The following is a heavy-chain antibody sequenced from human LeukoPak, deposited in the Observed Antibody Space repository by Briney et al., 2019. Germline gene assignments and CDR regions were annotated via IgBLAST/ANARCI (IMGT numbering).Heavy chain of an antibody. CDR2: INHSGST. CDR3: ARFALSQCGGDCYQSHLDAFYI. V-gene: IGHV4-34*01. D-gene: IGHD2-21*01. J-gene: IGHJ3*02. Sequence: SETLSLTCAVYGGSFSGYYWSWIRQPPGKGLEWVGEINHSGSTNYNPSLKSRVTISVDTSKNQFSLKLSSVTAADTAVYYCARFALSQCGGDCYQSHLDAFYIWGQGTMVTVSS. CDR1: GGSFSGYY.